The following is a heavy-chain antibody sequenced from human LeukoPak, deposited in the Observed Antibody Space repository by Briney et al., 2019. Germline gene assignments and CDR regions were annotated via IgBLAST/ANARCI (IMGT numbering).Heavy chain of an antibody. CDR2: IHSSGST. CDR3: ARSGGHSGGY. J-gene: IGHJ4*02. V-gene: IGHV4-4*08. D-gene: IGHD4-23*01. Sequence: NPSETLSLTCTVSGGSMSGYYWSWIRQPPGKGLEWIGHIHSSGSTSYNSSLKSRVTISGDTSNNQFSLKLSSVTAADTAVYYCARSGGHSGGYWGQGTLVTVSS. CDR1: GGSMSGYY.